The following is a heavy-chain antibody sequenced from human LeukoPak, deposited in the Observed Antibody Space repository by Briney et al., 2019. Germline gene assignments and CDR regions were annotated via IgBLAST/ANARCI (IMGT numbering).Heavy chain of an antibody. J-gene: IGHJ4*02. CDR2: IKSKTDGGTT. V-gene: IGHV3-15*01. CDR1: GFTFSNAW. CDR3: TTGTYYYAGNDY. D-gene: IGHD3-10*01. Sequence: GGSLRLSCAASGFTFSNAWMSWVRQAPGKGLEWVGRIKSKTDGGTTDCAAPVKGRFTISRDDSKNTLYLQMNSLKTEDTAVYYCTTGTYYYAGNDYWGQGTLVTVSS.